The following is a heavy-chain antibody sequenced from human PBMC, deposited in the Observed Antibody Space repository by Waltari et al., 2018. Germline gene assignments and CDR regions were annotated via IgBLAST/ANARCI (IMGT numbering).Heavy chain of an antibody. CDR1: GHSIRSEYF. D-gene: IGHD6-19*01. Sequence: QVQLQESGPGLVKPSETLSLTCAVFGHSIRSEYFWGWIRQPPGKGLEWFCTTHHDGTTFYSPSLQNRITISLDTSTNQFSLRLRSMTAADTAVYYCAAVAWHYSVRIDYWGQGTLVTVSS. J-gene: IGHJ4*02. V-gene: IGHV4-38-2*01. CDR3: AAVAWHYSVRIDY. CDR2: THHDGTT.